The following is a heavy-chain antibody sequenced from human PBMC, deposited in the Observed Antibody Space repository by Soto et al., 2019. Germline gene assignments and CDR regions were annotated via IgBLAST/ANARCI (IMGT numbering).Heavy chain of an antibody. CDR3: AADRYAETGTTVSDAFDI. Sequence: SVKVSCKASGFTFPSSAVQWVRQARGQRLEWIGWIVVGSGNTNYAQKFQERVTITRDMSTSTAYMELSSLRSEDTAVYYCAADRYAETGTTVSDAFDIWGQGTMVTVSS. D-gene: IGHD1-7*01. CDR1: GFTFPSSA. J-gene: IGHJ3*02. V-gene: IGHV1-58*01. CDR2: IVVGSGNT.